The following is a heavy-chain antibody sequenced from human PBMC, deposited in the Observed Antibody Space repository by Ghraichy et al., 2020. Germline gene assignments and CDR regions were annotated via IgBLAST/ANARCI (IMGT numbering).Heavy chain of an antibody. D-gene: IGHD3-22*01. Sequence: TLSLTCDVAGASISSSEYSWSWIRQPPGRGLEWIGYIYSSGSTYYSPSHKSRVTISADGSKNQIFLNISSVTAADTAVYYCARAPYDDDGFYDDGFDVWGQGTMVTVSS. V-gene: IGHV4-30-2*01. CDR1: GASISSSEYS. CDR2: IYSSGST. CDR3: ARAPYDDDGFYDDGFDV. J-gene: IGHJ3*01.